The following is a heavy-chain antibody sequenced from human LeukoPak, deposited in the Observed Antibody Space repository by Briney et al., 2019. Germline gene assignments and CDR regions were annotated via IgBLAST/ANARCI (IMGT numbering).Heavy chain of an antibody. D-gene: IGHD3-10*01. J-gene: IGHJ3*02. V-gene: IGHV3-74*01. CDR2: INSDGSST. CDR1: GFTFSSYW. CDR3: ASKSYGSGSSTADAFDI. Sequence: GGSLRLSCAASGFTFSSYWMHWVRQAPGKGLVWVSRINSDGSSTSYADSVKGRFTISRDNSKNTLYLQMNSLRAEDTAVYYCASKSYGSGSSTADAFDIWGQGTMVTVSS.